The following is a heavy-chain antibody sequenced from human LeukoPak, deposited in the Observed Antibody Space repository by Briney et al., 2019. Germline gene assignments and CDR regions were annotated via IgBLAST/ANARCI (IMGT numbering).Heavy chain of an antibody. CDR2: IIHIIGTP. Sequence: GASVKVSCKLSGDTLRNYGISWVRQAPGQGLEWMGRIIHIIGTPKYVQKFQGRVTMTRDESKSTAYMELSRLTSADTAVYYCASFQRWGDDFDIWGQGTMVIVSS. D-gene: IGHD7-27*01. V-gene: IGHV1-69*05. CDR1: GDTLRNYG. J-gene: IGHJ3*02. CDR3: ASFQRWGDDFDI.